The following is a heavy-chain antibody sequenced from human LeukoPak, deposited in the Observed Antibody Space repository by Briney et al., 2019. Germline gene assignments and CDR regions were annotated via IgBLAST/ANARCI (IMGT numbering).Heavy chain of an antibody. Sequence: XXWXWIQQPAGKGLEWIGRIYTSGSTNYNPSLKSRVTMSVDTSKNQFSLKLSSVTAADTAVYYCARDRVAREGFDYWGQGTLVTVSS. J-gene: IGHJ4*02. V-gene: IGHV4-4*07. CDR1: XX. CDR3: ARDRVAREGFDY. D-gene: IGHD5-12*01. CDR2: IYTSGST.